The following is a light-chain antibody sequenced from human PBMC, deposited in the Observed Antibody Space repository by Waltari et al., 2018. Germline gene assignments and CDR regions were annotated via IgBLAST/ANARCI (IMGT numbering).Light chain of an antibody. CDR2: DAS. Sequence: EIVLTQSPATLSLSPGERATLSCRASQSIDSYLAWYQQKPGQAPRLLIYDASIRATGIPARFSGRGYGTDFTLTISSLEPEDFAVYYCQQRTNWPPLTFGGGTQVEIK. CDR3: QQRTNWPPLT. CDR1: QSIDSY. J-gene: IGKJ4*01. V-gene: IGKV3-11*01.